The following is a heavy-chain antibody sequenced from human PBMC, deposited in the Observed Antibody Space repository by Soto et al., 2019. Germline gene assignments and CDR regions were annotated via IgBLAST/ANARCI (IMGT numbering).Heavy chain of an antibody. CDR3: AKPLPKMATIPATPAYFDY. V-gene: IGHV3-23*01. Sequence: HPGGSLRLSCAASGFTFSSYAMSWVRQAPGKGLEWVSAISGSGGSTYYADSVKGRFTISRDNSKNTLYLQMDSLRAEDTAVYYCAKPLPKMATIPATPAYFDYWGQGTLVTVSS. CDR2: ISGSGGST. J-gene: IGHJ4*02. D-gene: IGHD2-15*01. CDR1: GFTFSSYA.